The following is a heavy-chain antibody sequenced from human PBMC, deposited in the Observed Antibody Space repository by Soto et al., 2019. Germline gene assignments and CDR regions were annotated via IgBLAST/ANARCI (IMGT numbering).Heavy chain of an antibody. CDR1: GYTLTELS. J-gene: IGHJ2*01. D-gene: IGHD6-6*01. V-gene: IGHV1-24*01. CDR2: FDPEDGET. Sequence: ASVKVSCKVSGYTLTELSMHWVRQAPGKGLEWMGGFDPEDGETIYAQKFQGRVTMTEDTSTDTAYMELSSLRSEDTAVYYCATVGRVAARQRWYFDLWGRGTLVTVSS. CDR3: ATVGRVAARQRWYFDL.